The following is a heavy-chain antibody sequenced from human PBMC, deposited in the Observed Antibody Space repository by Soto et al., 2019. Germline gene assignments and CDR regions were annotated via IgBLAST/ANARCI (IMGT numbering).Heavy chain of an antibody. CDR3: ARDLAYGGKSEASDV. CDR2: IYPGDSKT. CDR1: GFSFTTYW. Sequence: QLVQSGAAVKEPGESLKIACKGSGFSFTTYWIAWVRQMPGKGLEWMGIIYPGDSKTTYSPSFQGQVTISADQSIRTAYLERSRLKASGPAMYYCARDLAYGGKSEASDVWGQGTMVTVSS. J-gene: IGHJ3*01. D-gene: IGHD4-17*01. V-gene: IGHV5-51*03.